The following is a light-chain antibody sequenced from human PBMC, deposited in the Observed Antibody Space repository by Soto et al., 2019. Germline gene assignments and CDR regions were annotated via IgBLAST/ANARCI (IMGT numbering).Light chain of an antibody. CDR3: PSYTTSSPLYV. Sequence: QSALTQPASVSGSPGQSITISCTGTSSDVGGYNYVSWYQQHPGKAPKLMIYEVSNRPSGVSNRFSGSKSGNTASLTISGLQAEDGADFPRPSYTTSSPLYVFGTGTKPTVL. CDR2: EVS. J-gene: IGLJ1*01. CDR1: SSDVGGYNY. V-gene: IGLV2-14*01.